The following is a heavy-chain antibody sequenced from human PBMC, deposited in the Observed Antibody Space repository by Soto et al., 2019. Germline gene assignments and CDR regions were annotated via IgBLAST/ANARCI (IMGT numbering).Heavy chain of an antibody. CDR1: GGTFSSYA. D-gene: IGHD3-22*01. CDR3: ARARHYDSSGYYPFDY. J-gene: IGHJ4*02. V-gene: IGHV1-69*13. CDR2: IIPIFGTA. Sequence: SVKVSCKASGGTFSSYAISWVRQAPGQGLEWMGGIIPIFGTANYAQKFQGRVTITADESTSTAYMELSSLRSEDTAVYYCARARHYDSSGYYPFDYWGQGTLVTVSS.